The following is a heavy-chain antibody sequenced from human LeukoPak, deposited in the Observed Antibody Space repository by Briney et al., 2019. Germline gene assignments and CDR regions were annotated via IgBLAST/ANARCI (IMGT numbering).Heavy chain of an antibody. D-gene: IGHD2-21*01. J-gene: IGHJ4*02. V-gene: IGHV3-23*01. CDR1: GFTFRSHA. Sequence: GGSLRLSCVGSGFTFRSHAMSWVRQAPEKGLEFVSGIYENGGTTYYADSVKGRFSISRDNSKNTLYLQMVSLRGEDTAVYYCAKDFRIGYSAHFDYWGQGALVTVSS. CDR3: AKDFRIGYSAHFDY. CDR2: IYENGGTT.